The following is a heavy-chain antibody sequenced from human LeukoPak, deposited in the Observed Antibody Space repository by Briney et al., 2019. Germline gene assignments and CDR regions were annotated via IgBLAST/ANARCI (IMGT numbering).Heavy chain of an antibody. J-gene: IGHJ5*02. CDR1: GVSISSYY. V-gene: IGHV4-59*01. Sequence: SETLSLTCTVSGVSISSYYWSWIRQPPGKGLEWLGYIYYSGSTNYNPSLKSRVTISVDTSKNQFSLKLSSVTAADTAVYYCARDSRRGGSGEFDPWGQGTLVTVSS. CDR2: IYYSGST. CDR3: ARDSRRGGSGEFDP. D-gene: IGHD2-15*01.